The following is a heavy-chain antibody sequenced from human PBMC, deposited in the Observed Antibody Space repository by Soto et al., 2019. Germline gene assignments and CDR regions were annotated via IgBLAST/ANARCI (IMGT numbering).Heavy chain of an antibody. V-gene: IGHV1-18*04. Sequence: VQLVQSGAEVKKPGASVKVSCKASGYIFTSYGITWVRQAPGQGLEWMGWISTYNGNTNYAQKLQDRVTMTTDTSTSTDYMELRSLRFDDTAVYYCARDLIVTGTYFDYWGQGTLVTVSS. D-gene: IGHD3-9*01. CDR1: GYIFTSYG. CDR2: ISTYNGNT. CDR3: ARDLIVTGTYFDY. J-gene: IGHJ4*02.